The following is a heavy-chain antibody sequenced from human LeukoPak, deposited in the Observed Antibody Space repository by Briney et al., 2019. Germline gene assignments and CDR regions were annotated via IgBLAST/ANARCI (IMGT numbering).Heavy chain of an antibody. D-gene: IGHD1-26*01. J-gene: IGHJ4*02. V-gene: IGHV1-2*02. Sequence: GASVTVSCKASGYTFTIYYIHWVRQAPGQGLEWMGSIYPNSGGANFAQNFQGRVTLTRDTSSSTAYLELTRLRSDDTAVYYCAREGKIVGASFDYWGQGTLVTVSS. CDR2: IYPNSGGA. CDR3: AREGKIVGASFDY. CDR1: GYTFTIYY.